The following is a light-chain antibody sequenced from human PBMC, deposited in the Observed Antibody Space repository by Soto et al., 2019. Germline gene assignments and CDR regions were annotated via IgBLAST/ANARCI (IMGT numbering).Light chain of an antibody. CDR2: GAS. V-gene: IGKV1D-16*01. CDR3: QQSYSTLLT. CDR1: RGISTW. Sequence: DIQMTQSPSSLSASVGDRVTITCRASRGISTWLAWYQQEPEKVPKSLIYGASRLQSGVPSRFSGSKSGTDFTLTISSLQPEDFATYYCQQSYSTLLTFGGGTKVEIK. J-gene: IGKJ4*01.